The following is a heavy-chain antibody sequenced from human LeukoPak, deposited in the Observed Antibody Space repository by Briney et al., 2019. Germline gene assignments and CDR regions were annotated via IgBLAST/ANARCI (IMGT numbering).Heavy chain of an antibody. Sequence: RTGGSLRLSWVASGFSFRNYAIHWVRQAPGKGLEYVSVINTDGRITYYADSVKGRFTISRDNPKNTVYLQMGSLRGEDMAVYYCTRDGGSFCDFDYWGQGALVTVSS. CDR3: TRDGGSFCDFDY. J-gene: IGHJ4*02. V-gene: IGHV3-64*02. D-gene: IGHD1-26*01. CDR1: GFSFRNYA. CDR2: INTDGRIT.